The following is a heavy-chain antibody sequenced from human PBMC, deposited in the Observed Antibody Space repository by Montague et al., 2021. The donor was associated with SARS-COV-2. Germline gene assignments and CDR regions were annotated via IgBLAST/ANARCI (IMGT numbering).Heavy chain of an antibody. CDR1: GGSISTGSYY. V-gene: IGHV4-39*01. D-gene: IGHD4-11*01. CDR2: IYYSGDT. CDR3: VRGGDYTDYGRVDY. J-gene: IGHJ4*02. Sequence: SETLSLTCSFSGGSISTGSYYWGWIRQPPRKGLEWIGSIYYSGDTYYXXXLESRVTISVDTSKNQFSLRLSSVTAADTAVYYCVRGGDYTDYGRVDYWGQGTLVIVSS.